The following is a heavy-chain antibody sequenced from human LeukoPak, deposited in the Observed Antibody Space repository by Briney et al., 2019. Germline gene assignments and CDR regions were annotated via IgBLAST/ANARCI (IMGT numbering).Heavy chain of an antibody. CDR2: IKHDGSEN. Sequence: GGSLRLSCAASGFTFDVYWMNWVRQAPGKGLEWVANIKHDGSENYYVESVKGRFSISRDNAKNSLYLQMNSLRADDTAVYYCARDFYFDYWGRGTLVTVSS. J-gene: IGHJ4*02. CDR3: ARDFYFDY. CDR1: GFTFDVYW. V-gene: IGHV3-7*01.